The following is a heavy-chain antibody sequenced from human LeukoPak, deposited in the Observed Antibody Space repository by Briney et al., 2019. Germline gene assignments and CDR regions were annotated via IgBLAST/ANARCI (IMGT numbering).Heavy chain of an antibody. J-gene: IGHJ4*02. Sequence: GSLRLSCAASGFTFSNAWMNWVRQPPGKGLDWIGEISHGGSTKYNPSLKNRVTISKDNSKNEFSLKLNSVTAADTAVYYCARSAGWWSLDYWGQGALVTVSA. V-gene: IGHV4-4*02. CDR2: ISHGGST. CDR1: GFTFSNAW. CDR3: ARSAGWWSLDY. D-gene: IGHD2-8*02.